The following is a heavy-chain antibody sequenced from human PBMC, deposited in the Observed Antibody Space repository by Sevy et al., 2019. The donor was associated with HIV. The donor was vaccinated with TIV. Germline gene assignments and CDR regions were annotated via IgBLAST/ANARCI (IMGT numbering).Heavy chain of an antibody. CDR1: GFTFSNYA. D-gene: IGHD1-26*01. CDR2: ISGSGGST. Sequence: GGSLRLSCAASGFTFSNYAMSWVRQAPGKGLEWVSAISGSGGSTYYADSVKGRFTISRDNSKNTLFLQMNSLRAEDTAVYFSANWSELPSSPFDYWGQGTLVTVSS. CDR3: ANWSELPSSPFDY. V-gene: IGHV3-23*01. J-gene: IGHJ4*02.